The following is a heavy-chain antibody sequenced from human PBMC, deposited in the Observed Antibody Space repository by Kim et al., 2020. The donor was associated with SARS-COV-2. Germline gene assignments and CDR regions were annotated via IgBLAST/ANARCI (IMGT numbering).Heavy chain of an antibody. Sequence: GGSLRLSCVVSGLTFTDYYMSWIRQTPGKGLEWISYRSNSGVNIYYADSVKCRFTIYRDNAKKSLYLQMDRLTAEDSAVYYCAKVVGDTSLSAYYWGQGTPVTCSS. CDR1: GLTFTDYY. J-gene: IGHJ4*02. CDR3: AKVVGDTSLSAYY. CDR2: RSNSGVNI. D-gene: IGHD5-18*01. V-gene: IGHV3-11*01.